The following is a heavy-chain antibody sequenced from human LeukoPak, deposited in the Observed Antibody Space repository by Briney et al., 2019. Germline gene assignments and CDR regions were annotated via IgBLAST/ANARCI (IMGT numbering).Heavy chain of an antibody. CDR1: GFTFSSYS. CDR2: ISSSSSTI. Sequence: GGSLRLSCAASGFTFSSYSMNWGRQAPGKGLEWVSYISSSSSTIYYADSVKGRFTISRDNAKNSLYLQMNSLRAEDTAVYYCAELGITMIGGVWGKGTTVTISS. V-gene: IGHV3-48*04. D-gene: IGHD3-10*02. J-gene: IGHJ6*04. CDR3: AELGITMIGGV.